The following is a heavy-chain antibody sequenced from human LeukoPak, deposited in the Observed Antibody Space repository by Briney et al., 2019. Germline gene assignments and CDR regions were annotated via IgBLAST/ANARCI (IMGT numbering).Heavy chain of an antibody. J-gene: IGHJ4*02. CDR3: AKDSRILLGSTFDY. Sequence: PGGSLRLSCAASGFTFTSYGMSWVRQAPGKGLEWVCAIYGSGGSTYYAASVKGQFTISRDNSKTTPYLPLNSLRAEDTAVYCCAKDSRILLGSTFDYWGQGTLVTVSS. D-gene: IGHD1-26*01. CDR1: GFTFTSYG. V-gene: IGHV3-23*01. CDR2: IYGSGGST.